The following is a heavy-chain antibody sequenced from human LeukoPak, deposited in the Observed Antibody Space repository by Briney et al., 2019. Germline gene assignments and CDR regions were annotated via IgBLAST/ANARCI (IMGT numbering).Heavy chain of an antibody. CDR3: ARDEAMDDYYDSSGSVT. CDR2: ISSSSYI. V-gene: IGHV3-21*01. D-gene: IGHD3-22*01. J-gene: IGHJ4*02. Sequence: GGSLRLSCAASGFTLSSYSMNWVRQAPGKGLEWVSSISSSSYIYYADSVKGRFTISRDNAKNSLYLQMNSLRAEDTAVYYCARDEAMDDYYDSSGSVTWGQGTLVTVSS. CDR1: GFTLSSYS.